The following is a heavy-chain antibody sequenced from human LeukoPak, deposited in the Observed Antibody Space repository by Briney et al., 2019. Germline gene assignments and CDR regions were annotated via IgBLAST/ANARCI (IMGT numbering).Heavy chain of an antibody. Sequence: GGSLRLSCAASGFTFSSYAMSWVRQAPGKGLEWVSAISGSGGSTYYADSVKGRFTISRDNSKNTLYLQMNSLRAEDTAVYYCANSYDFWSGYPIDYWGRGTLVTVSS. V-gene: IGHV3-23*01. J-gene: IGHJ4*02. D-gene: IGHD3-3*01. CDR1: GFTFSSYA. CDR3: ANSYDFWSGYPIDY. CDR2: ISGSGGST.